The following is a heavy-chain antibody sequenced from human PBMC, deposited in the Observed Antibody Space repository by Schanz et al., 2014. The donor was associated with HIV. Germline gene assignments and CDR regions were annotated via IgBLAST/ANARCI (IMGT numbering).Heavy chain of an antibody. CDR1: GDTFSSYS. Sequence: QVQLVQSGAEVKKPGSSVKVSCKASGDTFSSYSISWVRQAPGQGLEWVGGIIPIFDTTKYAQKFQGRATITADESTSTAYMELSSLRSEDTAVYYCARDSPVAAGTLDYWGQGTLVTVSS. V-gene: IGHV1-69*01. CDR2: IIPIFDTT. CDR3: ARDSPVAAGTLDY. J-gene: IGHJ4*02. D-gene: IGHD6-13*01.